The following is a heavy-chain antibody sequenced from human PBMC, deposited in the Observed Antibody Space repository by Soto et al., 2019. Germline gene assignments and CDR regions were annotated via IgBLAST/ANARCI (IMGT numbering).Heavy chain of an antibody. Sequence: SETLSLTCAVYGGSFSGYYWSWIRQPPGKGLEWIGEINHSGSTNYNPSLKSRVTISVDTSKDQFSLKLSSVTAADTAVYYCARRSLWFGELSSWGQGTLVTVSS. CDR1: GGSFSGYY. D-gene: IGHD3-10*01. CDR3: ARRSLWFGELSS. V-gene: IGHV4-34*01. J-gene: IGHJ4*02. CDR2: INHSGST.